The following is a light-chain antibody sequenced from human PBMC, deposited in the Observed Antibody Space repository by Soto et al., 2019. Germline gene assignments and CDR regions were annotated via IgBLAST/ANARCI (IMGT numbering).Light chain of an antibody. Sequence: DIQITHSPSSPSASVGDRVTLTCRASQGISNYLAWYQQKPGKVPKLLIYAASTLQSGVPSRFSGSGSGTDFTLTISSLQPEDVATYYCQKYNSAPWTFGQGTKVDIK. CDR2: AAS. J-gene: IGKJ1*01. CDR1: QGISNY. V-gene: IGKV1-27*01. CDR3: QKYNSAPWT.